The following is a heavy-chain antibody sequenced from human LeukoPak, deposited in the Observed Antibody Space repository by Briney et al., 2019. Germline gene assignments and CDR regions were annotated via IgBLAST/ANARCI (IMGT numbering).Heavy chain of an antibody. D-gene: IGHD3-10*01. CDR1: GFTFSSYA. CDR2: ISGSGGGT. CDR3: AKDKGFAGSGSYYDTAPSVWFDP. J-gene: IGHJ5*02. V-gene: IGHV3-23*01. Sequence: GGSLRLSCAASGFTFSSYAMSWVRQAPGKGLEWVSAISGSGGGTYYADSVKGRFTISRDNSKNTLYLQMNSLRAEDTAVYYCAKDKGFAGSGSYYDTAPSVWFDPWGQGTLVTVSS.